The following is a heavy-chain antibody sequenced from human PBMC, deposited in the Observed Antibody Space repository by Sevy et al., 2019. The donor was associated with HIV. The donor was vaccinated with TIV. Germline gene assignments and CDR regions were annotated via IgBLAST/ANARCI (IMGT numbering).Heavy chain of an antibody. V-gene: IGHV3-33*01. D-gene: IGHD5-18*01. Sequence: GGSLRLSCAASGFTFSSYGMHWVRQAPGKGLEWVAVIWYDGSNQYYADSVKGRFIISRDNAKNSLFLQMNSLGPDDTAVYFCARDNRRGDRWLQLTYDYWGQGTLVTVSS. CDR3: ARDNRRGDRWLQLTYDY. CDR1: GFTFSSYG. J-gene: IGHJ4*02. CDR2: IWYDGSNQ.